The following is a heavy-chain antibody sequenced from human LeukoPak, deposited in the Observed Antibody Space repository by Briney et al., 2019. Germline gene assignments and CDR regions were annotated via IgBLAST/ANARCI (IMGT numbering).Heavy chain of an antibody. CDR1: GGTFSSYA. Sequence: SVKVSCKASGGTFSSYAISWVRQAPGQGLEWMGGIIPIFGTANYAQKLQGRVTITADESTSTAYMELSSLRSEDTAVYYCARSVVDILTGYVPNLYDYYGMDVWGKGTTVTVSS. CDR3: ARSVVDILTGYVPNLYDYYGMDV. V-gene: IGHV1-69*13. CDR2: IIPIFGTA. D-gene: IGHD3-9*01. J-gene: IGHJ6*04.